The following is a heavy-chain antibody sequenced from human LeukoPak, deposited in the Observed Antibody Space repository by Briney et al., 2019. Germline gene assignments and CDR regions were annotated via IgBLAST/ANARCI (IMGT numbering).Heavy chain of an antibody. CDR1: GESVSATGAA. V-gene: IGHV6-1*01. D-gene: IGHD3-22*01. CDR2: TYYKSKWYN. CDR3: AREEFASGHYYDSSRYYYYHYGMDV. J-gene: IGHJ6*02. Sequence: SLTLSLTCVISGESVSATGAAWNWIRQSPSRGLEWLGRTYYKSKWYNDYAVSVNSRISINPDTSKNQFSLQLNSVTPEDTAVYYCAREEFASGHYYDSSRYYYYHYGMDVWGQGTTVTVSS.